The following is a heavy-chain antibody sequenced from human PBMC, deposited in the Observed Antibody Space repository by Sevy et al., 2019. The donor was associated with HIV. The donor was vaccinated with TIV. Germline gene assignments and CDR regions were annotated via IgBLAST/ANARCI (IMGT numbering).Heavy chain of an antibody. Sequence: GGSLRLSCAASGFTFSDYYMSWIRQAPGKGLEWVSYISSSGSTIYYADSVKGRFTISRDNAKNSLYLQMKSLRAEDTAVYYCARGAPSYYDSSGYYYYYGMDVWGQGTTVTVSS. J-gene: IGHJ6*02. V-gene: IGHV3-11*04. D-gene: IGHD3-22*01. CDR2: ISSSGSTI. CDR3: ARGAPSYYDSSGYYYYYGMDV. CDR1: GFTFSDYY.